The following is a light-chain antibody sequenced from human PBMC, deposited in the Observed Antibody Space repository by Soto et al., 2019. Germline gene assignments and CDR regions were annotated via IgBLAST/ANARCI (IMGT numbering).Light chain of an antibody. CDR2: AAS. CDR3: QQSYRAPLT. J-gene: IGKJ3*01. V-gene: IGKV1-39*01. Sequence: DIQMTQSPSSLSASVGDRVTITCRASQTINTYLNWYQQKPGKAPKLLIHAASGLQSGVPSRFSGSGSGTDFTLTISSLQPEDFATYYCQQSYRAPLTFGPGTKVDIK. CDR1: QTINTY.